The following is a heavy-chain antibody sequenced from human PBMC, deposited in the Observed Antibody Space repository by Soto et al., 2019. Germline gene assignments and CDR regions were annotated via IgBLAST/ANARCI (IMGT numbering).Heavy chain of an antibody. Sequence: QVHLVQSGAEVKKPGASVKVSCKASGYTLTSYGINWVRQAPGQGLEWMGWITADNGNTKYAQKSQGRVTMTTDTSTSTASMELRSLKSDDTAVYYCARAPASHYYDVEYWGQGTVVTVSS. CDR2: ITADNGNT. CDR3: ARAPASHYYDVEY. J-gene: IGHJ4*02. CDR1: GYTLTSYG. D-gene: IGHD3-22*01. V-gene: IGHV1-18*01.